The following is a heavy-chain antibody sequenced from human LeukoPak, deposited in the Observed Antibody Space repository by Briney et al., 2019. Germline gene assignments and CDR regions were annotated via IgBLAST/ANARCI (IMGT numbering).Heavy chain of an antibody. J-gene: IGHJ5*02. CDR3: AKDVRPQRITIFGVATNWFDP. V-gene: IGHV3-23*01. Sequence: GGSLRLSCAASGFAFSSYAMSWVRQAPGKGLEWVSAISGSGGSTYYADSVKGRFTISRDNSKNTLYLQMNSLRAEDTAVYYCAKDVRPQRITIFGVATNWFDPWGQGTLVTVSS. CDR2: ISGSGGST. CDR1: GFAFSSYA. D-gene: IGHD3-3*01.